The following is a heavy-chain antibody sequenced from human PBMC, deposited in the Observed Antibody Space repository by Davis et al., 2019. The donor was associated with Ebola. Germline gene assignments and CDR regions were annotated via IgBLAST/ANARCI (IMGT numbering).Heavy chain of an antibody. D-gene: IGHD5-18*01. Sequence: MPSETLSLTCAVYGGSFSGYYWSWIRQAPGKGLEWIGEIDHSGSTNYNPSLKSRVTISVDTSKNQFSLKLSSVTAADTAVYYCARYLRSYDHWFDPWGQGTLVTVSS. CDR1: GGSFSGYY. J-gene: IGHJ5*02. CDR3: ARYLRSYDHWFDP. CDR2: IDHSGST. V-gene: IGHV4-34*01.